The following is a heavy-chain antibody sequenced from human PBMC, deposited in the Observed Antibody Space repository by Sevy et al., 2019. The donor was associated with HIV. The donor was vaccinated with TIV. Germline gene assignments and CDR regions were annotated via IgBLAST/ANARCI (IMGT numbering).Heavy chain of an antibody. D-gene: IGHD3-10*01. V-gene: IGHV3-72*01. CDR3: SRALITEDGFFRYYHGMDV. J-gene: IGHJ6*02. Sequence: GGSLRLSCAASGFTFSDHYMDWVRQAPGKGLEWIGRSRNKANSYTTEYAESVKGRFTISRNESKNSLYLQMNSLKSEETAIYYGSRALITEDGFFRYYHGMDVWGQGTTVTVSS. CDR2: SRNKANSYTT. CDR1: GFTFSDHY.